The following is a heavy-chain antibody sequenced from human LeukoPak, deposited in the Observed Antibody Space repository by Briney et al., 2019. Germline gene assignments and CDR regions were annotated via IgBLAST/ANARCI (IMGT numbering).Heavy chain of an antibody. Sequence: GGSLRLSCAASGFTVSSNYMSWVRQAPGKGLEWVANIIQDGSEKYLVDSVKGRFTISRDNAKDSLYLQMNSLRAEDTAVYYCARGVFTMTGYYFDSWGQGTLVTVSS. J-gene: IGHJ4*02. CDR2: IIQDGSEK. V-gene: IGHV3-7*01. D-gene: IGHD3-22*01. CDR1: GFTVSSNY. CDR3: ARGVFTMTGYYFDS.